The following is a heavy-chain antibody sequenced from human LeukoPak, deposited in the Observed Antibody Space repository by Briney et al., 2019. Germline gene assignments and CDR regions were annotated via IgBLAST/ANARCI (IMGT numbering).Heavy chain of an antibody. CDR3: ARAPARRIAAAGTFDY. D-gene: IGHD6-13*01. J-gene: IGHJ4*02. V-gene: IGHV3-30*04. Sequence: GGSLRPSCAASGFTFSSYAMHWVRQAPGKGLEWVAVISYDGSNKYYADSVKGRFTISRDNSKNTLYLQMNSLRAEDTAVYYCARAPARRIAAAGTFDYWGQGTLVTVSS. CDR2: ISYDGSNK. CDR1: GFTFSSYA.